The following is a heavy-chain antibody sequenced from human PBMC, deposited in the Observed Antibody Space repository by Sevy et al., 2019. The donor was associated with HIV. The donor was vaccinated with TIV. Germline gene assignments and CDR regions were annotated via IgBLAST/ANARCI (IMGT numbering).Heavy chain of an antibody. Sequence: GGSLRLSCVASGFTFSSYSMNWVRQAPGKGLEWVSYISSSSTIYYADSVKGRFTISRDNAKNSLYLQMNSLRAEDTAVYYCARVGIVVGGAFDIWGQGTMVTVSS. CDR3: ARVGIVVGGAFDI. J-gene: IGHJ3*02. V-gene: IGHV3-48*01. CDR2: ISSSSTI. D-gene: IGHD2-15*01. CDR1: GFTFSSYS.